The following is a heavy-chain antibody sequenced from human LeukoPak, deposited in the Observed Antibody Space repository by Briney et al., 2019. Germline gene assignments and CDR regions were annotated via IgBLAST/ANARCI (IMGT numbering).Heavy chain of an antibody. CDR1: GFTFNNYA. Sequence: GGSLRLSCAASGFTFNNYAMNWVRQAPGKGLEWVSVISGSGGSTYYADSVKGRFTISRDNSKNTLYLQMNSLRAEDTAVYYCASLPERGGVTHYWGQGTLVTVSS. J-gene: IGHJ4*02. D-gene: IGHD3-16*01. CDR2: ISGSGGST. V-gene: IGHV3-23*01. CDR3: ASLPERGGVTHY.